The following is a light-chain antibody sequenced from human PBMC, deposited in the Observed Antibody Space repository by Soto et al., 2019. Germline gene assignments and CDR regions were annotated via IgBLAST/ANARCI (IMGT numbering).Light chain of an antibody. J-gene: IGLJ1*01. CDR2: EVS. Sequence: QSALTQPASVSGSPGQSITISRTGTSSDVGGYNYVSWYQQHPGKAPKLMIYEVSNRPSGVSNRFSGSKSGNTASLTISGLQAEDEADYYCSSYTSSSPLVFGTGTKLTVL. CDR1: SSDVGGYNY. V-gene: IGLV2-14*01. CDR3: SSYTSSSPLV.